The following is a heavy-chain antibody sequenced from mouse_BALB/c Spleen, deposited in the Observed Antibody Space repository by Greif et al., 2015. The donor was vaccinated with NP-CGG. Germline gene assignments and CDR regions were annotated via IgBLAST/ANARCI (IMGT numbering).Heavy chain of an antibody. CDR3: ARDIRRYWYFDV. CDR2: IRNKANGYTT. V-gene: IGHV7-3*02. Sequence: EVKLMESGGGLVQPGGSLRLSCATSGFPFTDYYMSWVRQPPGKALEWLGFIRNKANGYTTEYSASVKGRFTISRDNSQSILYLQMNTLRAEDSATYYCARDIRRYWYFDVWGAGTTVTVSS. CDR1: GFPFTDYY. J-gene: IGHJ1*01.